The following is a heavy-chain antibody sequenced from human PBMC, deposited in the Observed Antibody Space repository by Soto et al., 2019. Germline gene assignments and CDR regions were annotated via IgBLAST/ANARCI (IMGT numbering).Heavy chain of an antibody. D-gene: IGHD3-22*01. J-gene: IGHJ3*02. CDR3: AREPMPASYDSSGYYHNDAFDI. CDR1: GYTFTSYG. V-gene: IGHV1-18*01. Sequence: GASVKVSCKASGYTFTSYGISWVRQAPGQGLEWMGWISAYNGNTNYAQKLQGRVTMTTDTSTSTAYMELRSLRSDDTAVYYCAREPMPASYDSSGYYHNDAFDIWGQGTMVTVSS. CDR2: ISAYNGNT.